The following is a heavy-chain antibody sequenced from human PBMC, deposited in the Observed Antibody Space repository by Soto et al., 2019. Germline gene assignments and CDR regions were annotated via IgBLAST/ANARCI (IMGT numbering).Heavy chain of an antibody. D-gene: IGHD1-26*01. CDR1: GFTFTSSA. V-gene: IGHV1-58*02. CDR3: GADRATAPCVSGGEGWER. J-gene: IGHJ4*02. CDR2: IVVGGGNT. Sequence: QMQLVQSGPEVKKPGTSVRVSCKASGFTFTSSAMHWVRQARGQRLAWIGWIVVGGGNTNYAQKFQDRVTITRDMGTGTACVELGRRRAEGGAGCYCGADRATAPCVSGGEGWERWGQGTLVTVSS.